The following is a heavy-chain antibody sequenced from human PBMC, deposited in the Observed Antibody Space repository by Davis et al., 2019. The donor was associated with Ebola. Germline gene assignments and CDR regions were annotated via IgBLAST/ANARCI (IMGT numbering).Heavy chain of an antibody. CDR3: ASLRRTITGMDDAFDV. CDR1: GYSFADQW. V-gene: IGHV5-51*01. CDR2: IYTGDSDT. J-gene: IGHJ3*01. D-gene: IGHD1-20*01. Sequence: KVSCKGSGYSFADQWIGWVRQMPGKGLEWMGVIYTGDSDTRYSPSFRGQVTISADKSLRTAYLQWSGLKASDTAMYYCASLRRTITGMDDAFDVWGQGTMVTVSS.